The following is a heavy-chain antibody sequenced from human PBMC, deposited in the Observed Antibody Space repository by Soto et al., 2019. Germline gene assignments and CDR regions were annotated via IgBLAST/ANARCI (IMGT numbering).Heavy chain of an antibody. J-gene: IGHJ6*02. CDR2: INHSGST. V-gene: IGHV4-34*01. CDR1: GGSFSGYY. Sequence: QVQLQQWGAGLLKPSETLSLTCAVYGGSFSGYYWSWIRQPPGKGLEWIGEINHSGSTHYNPTLKSRVTITVDTSKNQFSLKLGSETAADTAVYYCARVRRFYYGSGSTYSMDVWGQGTTVTVSS. CDR3: ARVRRFYYGSGSTYSMDV. D-gene: IGHD3-10*01.